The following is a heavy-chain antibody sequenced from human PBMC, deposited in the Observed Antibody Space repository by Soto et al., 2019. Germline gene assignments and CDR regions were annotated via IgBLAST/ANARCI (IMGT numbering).Heavy chain of an antibody. CDR1: GGSISSYY. CDR2: IYYSGST. V-gene: IGHV4-59*08. D-gene: IGHD3-9*01. CDR3: AKHTDDFLTGTEAWNI. J-gene: IGHJ3*02. Sequence: SETLSLTCTVSGGSISSYYWSWIRQPPGKGLEWIGYIYYSGSTNYNPTLKSRITILVDTSENQFSLKLTSVTAADTAVYYCAKHTDDFLTGTEAWNIGAKGKVVTV.